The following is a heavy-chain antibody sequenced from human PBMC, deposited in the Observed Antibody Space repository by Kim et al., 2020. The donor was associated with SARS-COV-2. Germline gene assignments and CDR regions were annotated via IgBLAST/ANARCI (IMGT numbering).Heavy chain of an antibody. V-gene: IGHV3-33*06. CDR2: IWYDGSNK. CDR1: GFTFSSYG. Sequence: GGSLRLSCAASGFTFSSYGMHWVRQAPGKGLEWVAVIWYDGSNKYYADSVKGRFTISRDNSKNTLYLQMNSLRAEDTAVYYCAKEGTMVRDRYYYYYGMDVWGQGTTVTVSS. CDR3: AKEGTMVRDRYYYYYGMDV. J-gene: IGHJ6*02. D-gene: IGHD3-10*01.